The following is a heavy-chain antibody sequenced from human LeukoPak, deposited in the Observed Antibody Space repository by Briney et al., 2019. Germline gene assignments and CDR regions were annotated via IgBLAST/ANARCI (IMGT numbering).Heavy chain of an antibody. J-gene: IGHJ6*02. D-gene: IGHD4-17*01. CDR2: IYSGGST. Sequence: PGGSLRLSCAASGFTVRSNYMSWVRQAPGKGLEWVSVIYSGGSTYYADSVKGRFTISRDNSKNTLYLQMNSLRAEDTAVYYCASRGDSDPHYYGMDVWGQGTTVTVFS. CDR1: GFTVRSNY. CDR3: ASRGDSDPHYYGMDV. V-gene: IGHV3-53*01.